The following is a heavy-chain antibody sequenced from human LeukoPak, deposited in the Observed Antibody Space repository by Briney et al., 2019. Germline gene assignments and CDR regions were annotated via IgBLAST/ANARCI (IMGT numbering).Heavy chain of an antibody. V-gene: IGHV3-9*01. CDR3: AKDKGAYSNSHPFDR. CDR1: GFTFDDYA. J-gene: IGHJ4*02. D-gene: IGHD6-13*01. CDR2: ISWNSGDI. Sequence: GRSLRLSCAASGFTFDDYAMHWVRQAPGKGLECVSGISWNSGDIDYADSVKGRFTISRDNAKNSLYLQMNSLRPEDTALYYCAKDKGAYSNSHPFDRWGQGILVTVSS.